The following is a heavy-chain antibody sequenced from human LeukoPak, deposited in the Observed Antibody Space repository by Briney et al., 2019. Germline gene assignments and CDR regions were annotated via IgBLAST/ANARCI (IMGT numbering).Heavy chain of an antibody. V-gene: IGHV1-24*01. J-gene: IGHJ3*02. CDR3: ATRESGEYAFDI. D-gene: IGHD3-10*01. CDR1: GYTLTELS. CDR2: FDPEDGET. Sequence: ASVKVSCKVSGYTLTELSMHWVRQAPGKGLEWMGGFDPEDGETIYAQKFQGRATMTEDTSTDTAYMELSSLRSEDTAVYYCATRESGEYAFDIWGQGTMVTVSS.